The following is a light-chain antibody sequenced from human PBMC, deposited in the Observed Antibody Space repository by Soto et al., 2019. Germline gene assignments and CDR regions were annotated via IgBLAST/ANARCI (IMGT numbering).Light chain of an antibody. J-gene: IGKJ1*01. V-gene: IGKV1-5*03. Sequence: DIQMTQSPFTLSASVGDRVTITCRASQSISDLLAWYQQKPGKAPKLLIYKASSLESGVPSRFSGSASGTEFTLTISSLQPDDFATYSCQQYSSYPWTFGQGTKVEIK. CDR1: QSISDL. CDR3: QQYSSYPWT. CDR2: KAS.